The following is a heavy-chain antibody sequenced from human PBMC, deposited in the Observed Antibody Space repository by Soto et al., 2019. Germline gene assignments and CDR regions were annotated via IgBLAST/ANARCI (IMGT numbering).Heavy chain of an antibody. D-gene: IGHD6-19*01. CDR2: TSYDESKR. J-gene: IGHJ5*02. V-gene: IGHV3-30-3*01. Sequence: QVQLVESGGGVVQPGRSLRLSCAASGFTLRNYAMHWVRQAPGKGLEWVAVTSYDESKRQYAGSVKGRFTISRDNSKNTLYLQMNRLRGEDTALYYCARDRFGSGIPMAGTPAPWGQGTQVTVSS. CDR3: ARDRFGSGIPMAGTPAP. CDR1: GFTLRNYA.